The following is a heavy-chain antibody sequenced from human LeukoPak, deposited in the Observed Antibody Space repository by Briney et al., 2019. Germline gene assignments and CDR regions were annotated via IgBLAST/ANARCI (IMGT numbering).Heavy chain of an antibody. CDR2: IYHSGST. CDR1: GGSISSSNW. Sequence: SETLSLTCAVSGGSISSSNWWSWVRQPPGKGLEWIGEIYHSGSTNYNPSPKSRVTISVDKSKNQFSLKLSSVTAADTAVYYCARDQSSYGDLDYWGQGTLVTVSS. J-gene: IGHJ4*02. CDR3: ARDQSSYGDLDY. D-gene: IGHD4-17*01. V-gene: IGHV4-4*02.